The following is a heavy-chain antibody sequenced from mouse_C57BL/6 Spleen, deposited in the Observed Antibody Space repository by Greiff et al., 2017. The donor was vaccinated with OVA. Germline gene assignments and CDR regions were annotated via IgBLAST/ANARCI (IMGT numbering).Heavy chain of an antibody. CDR3: ARSGSPTRFAY. D-gene: IGHD3-1*01. J-gene: IGHJ3*01. CDR1: GYAFTNYL. V-gene: IGHV1-54*01. Sequence: VQLQQSGAELVRPGTSVKVSCKASGYAFTNYLIEWVKQRPGQGLEWIGVINPGSGGTNYNEKFKGKATLTADKSSSTAYMQLSSLTSEDSAVYFCARSGSPTRFAYWGQGTLVTVSA. CDR2: INPGSGGT.